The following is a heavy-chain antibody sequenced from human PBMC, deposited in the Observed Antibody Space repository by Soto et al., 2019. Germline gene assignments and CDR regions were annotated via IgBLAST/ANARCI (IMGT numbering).Heavy chain of an antibody. CDR1: GYSFTSYW. Sequence: PGESLKISCKGSGYSFTSYWIGWVRQMPGKGLEWMGIIYPGDSDTRYSPSFQGQATISADKSISTAYLQWSSLKASDTAMYYCARHDVTYYSGSGSYYNIDYWGQGALVTVSS. D-gene: IGHD3-10*01. V-gene: IGHV5-51*01. J-gene: IGHJ4*02. CDR2: IYPGDSDT. CDR3: ARHDVTYYSGSGSYYNIDY.